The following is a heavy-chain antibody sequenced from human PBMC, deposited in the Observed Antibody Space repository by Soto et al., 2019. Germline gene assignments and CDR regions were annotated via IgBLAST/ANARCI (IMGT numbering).Heavy chain of an antibody. CDR1: GFTFSSYA. V-gene: IGHV3-23*01. J-gene: IGHJ4*02. CDR3: AKRLRIGGVIVPSHLVDPKY. D-gene: IGHD3-16*02. Sequence: EVQLLESGGGLVQPGGSLRLSCAASGFTFSSYAMSWVRQAPGKGLEWVSAISGSGGSTYYADSVKGRFTISRDNSKNTLYLQMNSVRAEDTAVYYCAKRLRIGGVIVPSHLVDPKYWGQGTLVTVSS. CDR2: ISGSGGST.